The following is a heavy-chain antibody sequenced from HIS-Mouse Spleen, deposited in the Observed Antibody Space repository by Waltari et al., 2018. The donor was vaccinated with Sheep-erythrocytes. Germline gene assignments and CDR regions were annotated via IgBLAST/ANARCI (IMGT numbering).Heavy chain of an antibody. CDR2: ISYDGSNK. CDR1: GFTSSSYG. Sequence: QVQLVESGGGVVQPGRSLRRSCAASGFTSSSYGMRGVRQAPGKGMERVAVISYDGSNKYYAGSVKGRVTISRDNSKNTLYLQMNSLRAEDTAVYYCAKREGYSNYYFDYWGQGTLVTVSS. J-gene: IGHJ4*02. CDR3: AKREGYSNYYFDY. D-gene: IGHD4-4*01. V-gene: IGHV3-30*18.